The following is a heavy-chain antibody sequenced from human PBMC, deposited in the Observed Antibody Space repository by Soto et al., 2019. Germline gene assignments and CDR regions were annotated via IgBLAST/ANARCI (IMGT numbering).Heavy chain of an antibody. J-gene: IGHJ3*02. CDR1: GFTFSNTW. CDR2: IKSKTDGGTT. V-gene: IGHV3-15*01. Sequence: GGSLRLSCAASGFTFSNTWMSWVRQAPGKGLEWVGRIKSKTDGGTTDYAAPVKGRFTISRDDSKNTLYLQMNSLKTEDTAVYYCTTAIRYDILTGYYISDAFDIWGQGTMVTVSS. CDR3: TTAIRYDILTGYYISDAFDI. D-gene: IGHD3-9*01.